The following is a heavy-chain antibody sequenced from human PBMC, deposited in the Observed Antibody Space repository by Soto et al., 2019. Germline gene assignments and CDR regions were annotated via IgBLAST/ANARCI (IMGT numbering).Heavy chain of an antibody. CDR1: GGSISSYY. Sequence: SETLSLTCTVSGGSISSYYWSWIRQPPGKGLEWIGYIYYSGSTNYNPSLKSRVTISVDTSKNQFSLKLSSVTAADTAVYYCARMVRGVAYFDYWGQGTLVTVSS. J-gene: IGHJ4*02. CDR3: ARMVRGVAYFDY. CDR2: IYYSGST. D-gene: IGHD3-10*01. V-gene: IGHV4-59*01.